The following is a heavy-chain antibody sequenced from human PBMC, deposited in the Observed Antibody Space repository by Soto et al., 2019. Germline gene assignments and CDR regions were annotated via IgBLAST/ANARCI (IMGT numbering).Heavy chain of an antibody. J-gene: IGHJ6*02. CDR1: GFSLSTGGVT. CDR3: ARGDILTGLAV. Sequence: QITLKESGPTLVKPTQTLTLTCTFSGFSLSTGGVTVGWIRQPPGGALEWLTLIYWNNDKRYSPSLKSRLTITKDTSKNQVVLTVTNMDPVDTATYFCARGDILTGLAVWGQGIRVTVS. D-gene: IGHD3-9*01. CDR2: IYWNNDK. V-gene: IGHV2-5*01.